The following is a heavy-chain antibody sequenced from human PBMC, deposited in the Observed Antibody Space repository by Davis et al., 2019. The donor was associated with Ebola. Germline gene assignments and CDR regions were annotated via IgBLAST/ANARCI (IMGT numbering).Heavy chain of an antibody. V-gene: IGHV3-23*01. Sequence: GESLKISCAASGFTFSTYAMGWVRQAPGKGLEWVSDISSGGGAPYYADSVKGRFTTFRDNSKNTLYLQMNSLRAEDTAVYYCAKGVVGGTFDYWGQGTLVTVSS. J-gene: IGHJ4*02. CDR2: ISSGGGAP. CDR1: GFTFSTYA. D-gene: IGHD1-26*01. CDR3: AKGVVGGTFDY.